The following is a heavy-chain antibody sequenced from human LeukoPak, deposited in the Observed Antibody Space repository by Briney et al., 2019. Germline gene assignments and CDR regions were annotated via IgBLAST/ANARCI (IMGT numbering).Heavy chain of an antibody. CDR2: ISGSGGST. J-gene: IGHJ4*02. CDR3: ARHSSIVGVVAATRYYFDY. V-gene: IGHV3-23*01. CDR1: GFTFSSYA. D-gene: IGHD2-15*01. Sequence: GGSLRLSCAASGFTFSSYAMSWVRQAPGKGLEWVSAISGSGGSTYYADSVKGRFTISRDNSKNTLYLQMNSLRAEDTAVYYWARHSSIVGVVAATRYYFDYWGQGTLVTVSS.